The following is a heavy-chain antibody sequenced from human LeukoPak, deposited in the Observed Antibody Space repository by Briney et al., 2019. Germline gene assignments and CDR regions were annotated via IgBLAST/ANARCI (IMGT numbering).Heavy chain of an antibody. V-gene: IGHV4-4*07. J-gene: IGHJ4*02. Sequence: SETLSLTCTVSGGSVSSYYWSWIRQPAGKGLEWIGRIYSSGSTNYNPSLKSRVTMSVDTSKNQFSLNLSSVTAADTAVYYCARGHIAAAGNNFDHRGQGTLVTVSS. D-gene: IGHD6-13*01. CDR3: ARGHIAAAGNNFDH. CDR2: IYSSGST. CDR1: GGSVSSYY.